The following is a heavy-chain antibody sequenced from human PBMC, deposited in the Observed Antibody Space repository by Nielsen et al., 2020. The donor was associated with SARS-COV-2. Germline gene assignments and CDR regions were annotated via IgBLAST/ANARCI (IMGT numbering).Heavy chain of an antibody. CDR3: ARDRGSSWSNHFDP. CDR2: INPTSGDP. Sequence: ASVKVSCKASGYTFAGYYLHWVRRVPGQGLEWMGWINPTSGDPHYAQKFQGRVTMSRDTSISPAYMEMDRLTFDDTAVYYCARDRGSSWSNHFDPWGQGTQVTVSS. J-gene: IGHJ5*02. D-gene: IGHD6-13*01. CDR1: GYTFAGYY. V-gene: IGHV1-2*02.